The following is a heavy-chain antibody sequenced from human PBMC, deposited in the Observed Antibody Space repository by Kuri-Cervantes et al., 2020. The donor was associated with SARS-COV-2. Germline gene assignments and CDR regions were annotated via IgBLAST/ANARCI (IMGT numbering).Heavy chain of an antibody. CDR3: AKAYYDFWSGPWGGFDI. J-gene: IGHJ3*02. V-gene: IGHV3-30-3*01. Sequence: GGSLRLSCAASGFTFSSYAMHWVRQAPGKGLEWVAVISYDGSNKYYADSVKGRFTISRDNSKNTLDVQMNSLRAEDTAVYFCAKAYYDFWSGPWGGFDIWGQGTVVTVSS. CDR2: ISYDGSNK. CDR1: GFTFSSYA. D-gene: IGHD3-3*01.